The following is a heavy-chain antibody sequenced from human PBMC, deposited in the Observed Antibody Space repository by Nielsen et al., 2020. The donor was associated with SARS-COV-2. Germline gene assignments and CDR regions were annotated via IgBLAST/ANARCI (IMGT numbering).Heavy chain of an antibody. CDR3: ARDSSMVRGVIEYNWFDP. D-gene: IGHD3-10*01. CDR2: IYYSGST. Sequence: SETLSLTCTVSGGSISSGGYYWSWIRQHPGKGLEWIGYIYYSGSTYYNPSLKSRVTISVDTSKNQFSLKLSSVTAADTAVYYCARDSSMVRGVIEYNWFDPWGQGTLVTVSS. V-gene: IGHV4-31*03. J-gene: IGHJ5*02. CDR1: GGSISSGGYY.